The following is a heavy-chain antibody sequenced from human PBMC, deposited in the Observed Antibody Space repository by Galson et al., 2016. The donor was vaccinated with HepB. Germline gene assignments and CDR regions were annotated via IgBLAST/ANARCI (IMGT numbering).Heavy chain of an antibody. J-gene: IGHJ6*02. CDR1: GFTFSSYG. D-gene: IGHD3-22*01. CDR2: ISSIISII. Sequence: SLRLSCAASGFTFSSYGVNWVRQAPGKGLEWVAYISSIISIIDYADSVKGRFTISRDNAKNSMYLQMNSLRDEDTAVYYCARDGYCYDSSGQWAYHYYGMDVGGQGTTVTVSS. V-gene: IGHV3-48*02. CDR3: ARDGYCYDSSGQWAYHYYGMDV.